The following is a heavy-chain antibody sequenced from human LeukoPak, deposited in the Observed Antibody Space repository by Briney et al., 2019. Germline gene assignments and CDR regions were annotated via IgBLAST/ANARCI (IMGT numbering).Heavy chain of an antibody. V-gene: IGHV3-74*01. Sequence: PGGSLRLSCAASGFTFSGYYMFWVRQVPGKGLMWVAHINGFGTGATYADTVKGRFTISRDNSKNTLYLQMSSLRAEDTAVYFCAKDRAYYDSSGYYGDFDYWGQGTLVTVSS. CDR3: AKDRAYYDSSGYYGDFDY. J-gene: IGHJ4*02. CDR2: INGFGTGA. D-gene: IGHD3-22*01. CDR1: GFTFSGYY.